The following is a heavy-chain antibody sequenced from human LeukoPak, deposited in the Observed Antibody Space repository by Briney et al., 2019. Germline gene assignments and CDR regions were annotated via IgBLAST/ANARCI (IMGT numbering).Heavy chain of an antibody. CDR2: FSTSGST. J-gene: IGHJ4*02. V-gene: IGHV4-61*02. D-gene: IGHD4-17*01. Sequence: SETLSLTCTVYGDFISSGNYYWTWIRQPAGDGLEWIGRFSTSGSTNYNPSLMSRVTMSVDTSKNQFSLKLSSVTAADTAVYYCARDFGYGDYFFDDWGQGTLVTVSS. CDR1: GDFISSGNYY. CDR3: ARDFGYGDYFFDD.